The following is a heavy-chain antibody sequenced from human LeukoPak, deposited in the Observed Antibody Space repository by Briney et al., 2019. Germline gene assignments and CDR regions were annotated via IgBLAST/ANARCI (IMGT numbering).Heavy chain of an antibody. CDR3: ARDGGNSEY. Sequence: SETLSLTCTVSGGSISSGSYYWSWIRQPAGKGLEWIGRIYTSGSTNYNPSLKSRDTISVDTSKNQFSLKLSSVTAADTAVYYCARDGGNSEYWGQGTLVTVSS. D-gene: IGHD2-15*01. V-gene: IGHV4-61*02. J-gene: IGHJ4*02. CDR2: IYTSGST. CDR1: GGSISSGSYY.